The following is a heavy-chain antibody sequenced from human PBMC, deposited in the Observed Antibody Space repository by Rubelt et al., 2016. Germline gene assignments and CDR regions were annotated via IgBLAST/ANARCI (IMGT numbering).Heavy chain of an antibody. J-gene: IGHJ4*02. CDR2: ISSSSSYI. CDR3: ARALVGYRSSWSKNY. Sequence: RKGLEWVSSISSSSSYIYYADSVKGRFTISRDNAKNSLYLQMNSLRAEDTAVYYCARALVGYRSSWSKNYWGQGTLVTVSS. D-gene: IGHD6-13*01. V-gene: IGHV3-21*01.